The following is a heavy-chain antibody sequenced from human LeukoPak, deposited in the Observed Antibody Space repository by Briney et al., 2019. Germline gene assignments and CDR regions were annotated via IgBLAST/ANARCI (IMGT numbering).Heavy chain of an antibody. CDR2: ISSTSSTI. J-gene: IGHJ6*02. Sequence: GGSLRLSCAASGFTFSSYSMNWVRQAPGKGLEWVSYISSTSSTIYYADSMKGRFTISRDNAKNSLYLQMNSLRAEDTAVYYCARDPPHGMDVWGQGTTVTVSS. CDR1: GFTFSSYS. V-gene: IGHV3-48*01. CDR3: ARDPPHGMDV.